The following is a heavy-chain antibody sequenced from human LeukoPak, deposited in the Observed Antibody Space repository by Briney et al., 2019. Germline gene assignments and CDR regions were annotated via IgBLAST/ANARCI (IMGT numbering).Heavy chain of an antibody. D-gene: IGHD3-10*01. J-gene: IGHJ3*02. CDR3: ARRGTRYGSGKGGAFDI. CDR1: GGSISSSSYQ. Sequence: SETLSLTCTVSGGSISSSSYQWGWIRQPPGKGLEWIGSIYYSGSTYYNPSLKSRVTISVDTSKNQFSLKLSSVTAADTAVYYCARRGTRYGSGKGGAFDIWGQGTMVTVSS. V-gene: IGHV4-39*07. CDR2: IYYSGST.